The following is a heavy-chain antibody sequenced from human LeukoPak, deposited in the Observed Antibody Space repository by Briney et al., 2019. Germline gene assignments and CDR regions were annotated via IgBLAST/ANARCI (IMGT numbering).Heavy chain of an antibody. CDR3: ARVGRTKVATMAY. Sequence: ASVKVSCKAAGYRFTNYGISWVRKAPGQGLEWMGWIIGSSENTDSAQKFQGRVTMTTDTSTSTSYMELRKLRSDDTATYYCARVGRTKVATMAYWGQGTLVTVSS. CDR1: GYRFTNYG. CDR2: IIGSSENT. J-gene: IGHJ4*02. D-gene: IGHD5-12*01. V-gene: IGHV1-18*01.